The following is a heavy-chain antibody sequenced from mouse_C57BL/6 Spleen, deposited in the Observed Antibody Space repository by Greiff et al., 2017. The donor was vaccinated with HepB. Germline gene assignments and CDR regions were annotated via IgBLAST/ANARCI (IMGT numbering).Heavy chain of an antibody. J-gene: IGHJ3*01. CDR1: GYSFTGYW. D-gene: IGHD1-1*01. V-gene: IGHV1-9*01. CDR2: ILPGSGST. Sequence: VQLQQSGAELMKPGASVKLSCKASGYSFTGYWIEWVKQRPGHGLEWIGVILPGSGSTNYNEKFKGKATFTVDTSSNTAYMQLSSLTTEDSAIYYCARSHYGSSYRFAYWGQGTLVTVSA. CDR3: ARSHYGSSYRFAY.